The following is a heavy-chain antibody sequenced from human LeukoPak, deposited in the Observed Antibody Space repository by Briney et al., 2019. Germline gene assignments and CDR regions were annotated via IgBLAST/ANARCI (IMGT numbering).Heavy chain of an antibody. CDR3: ARDRIGTAGDSSGFWGY. CDR2: ISYDGSNK. D-gene: IGHD3-22*01. Sequence: GGSLRLSCAASGFTVSSYAMHWVRQAPGKGLEWVAVISYDGSNKYYADSVKGRFTISRDNSKNTLYLQMNSLRAEDTAVYYCARDRIGTAGDSSGFWGYWGQGTLVTVSS. CDR1: GFTVSSYA. J-gene: IGHJ4*02. V-gene: IGHV3-30*04.